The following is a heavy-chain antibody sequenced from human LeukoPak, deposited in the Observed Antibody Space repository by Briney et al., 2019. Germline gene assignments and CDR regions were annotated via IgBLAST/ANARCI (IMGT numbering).Heavy chain of an antibody. Sequence: PGGSLRLPCAASGFTFSSYWMSWVRQAPGKGLEWVSVIYSGGSTYYADSVKGRFTISRDNSKNTLYLQMNSLRAEDTAVYYCASGYSYGFDYWGQGTLVTVSS. CDR2: IYSGGST. CDR1: GFTFSSYW. D-gene: IGHD5-18*01. CDR3: ASGYSYGFDY. V-gene: IGHV3-53*01. J-gene: IGHJ4*02.